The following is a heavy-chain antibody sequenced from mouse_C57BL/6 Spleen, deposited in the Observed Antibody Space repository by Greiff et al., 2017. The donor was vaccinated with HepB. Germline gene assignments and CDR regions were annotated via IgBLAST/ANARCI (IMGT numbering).Heavy chain of an antibody. CDR3: ARSPDYYAMDY. V-gene: IGHV1-22*01. Sequence: EVQLVESGPELVKPGASVKMSCKASGYTFTDYNMHWVKQSHGKSLEWIGYINPNNGGTSYNQKFKGKATFTVNKSSSTAYMELRSLTSEDSAVYYCARSPDYYAMDYWGQGTSVTVSS. J-gene: IGHJ4*01. CDR2: INPNNGGT. CDR1: GYTFTDYN.